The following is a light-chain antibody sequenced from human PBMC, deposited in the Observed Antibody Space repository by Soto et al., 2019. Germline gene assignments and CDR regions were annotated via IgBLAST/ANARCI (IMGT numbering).Light chain of an antibody. J-gene: IGLJ3*02. CDR3: QAYDYSLTASV. Sequence: QSVLTQPPSASGSPGQSVTITCSGTENDIGFANYVSWYQQHPDEAPKLVIFGNRNRPSGVPERFSGSKSGTSASLAITGLQAEDEADYYCQAYDYSLTASVFGGGTKLTVL. CDR1: ENDIGFANY. V-gene: IGLV2-8*01. CDR2: GNR.